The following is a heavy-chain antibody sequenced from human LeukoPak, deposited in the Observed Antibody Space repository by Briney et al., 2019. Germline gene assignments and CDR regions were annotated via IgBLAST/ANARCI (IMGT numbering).Heavy chain of an antibody. D-gene: IGHD1-26*01. Sequence: GGPLRLFCAASGFPFSNAWMSWVRQAPGKGLEWVGRIKSKTDGGTTDYAALVKGRFTISRDDSKDTLYLQMNSLKTEDKAVYYCTTDGWGATSFDYWGQGTLVTVSS. CDR3: TTDGWGATSFDY. CDR1: GFPFSNAW. J-gene: IGHJ4*02. V-gene: IGHV3-15*01. CDR2: IKSKTDGGTT.